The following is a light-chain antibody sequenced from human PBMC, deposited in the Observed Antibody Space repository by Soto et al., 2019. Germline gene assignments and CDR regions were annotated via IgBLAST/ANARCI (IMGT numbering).Light chain of an antibody. CDR2: DVT. J-gene: IGLJ2*01. CDR3: GSYTSSSTLV. V-gene: IGLV2-14*03. Sequence: QSALTQPASVSGSPGQSITIPCTGTSSDIGDYNYVSWYQQHPGQAPKLMIYDVTNRPSGVSHRFSASKSGNTASLTISGLQAEDEADYYCGSYTSSSTLVFGGGTKVTVL. CDR1: SSDIGDYNY.